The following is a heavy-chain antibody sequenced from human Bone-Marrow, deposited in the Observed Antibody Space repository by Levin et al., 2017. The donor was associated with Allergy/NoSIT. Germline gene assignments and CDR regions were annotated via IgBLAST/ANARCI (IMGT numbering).Heavy chain of an antibody. Sequence: SVKVSCKASGGTFGFYGIDWVRQAPGQGLEWMGGIIPLFGTANYAQKFQGRVTITADKSTSTAYMELSSLRFEDMAIYYCAREGFKLGTAFDIWGQGTVVTVSS. J-gene: IGHJ3*02. CDR3: AREGFKLGTAFDI. CDR1: GGTFGFYG. D-gene: IGHD7-27*01. V-gene: IGHV1-69*06. CDR2: IIPLFGTA.